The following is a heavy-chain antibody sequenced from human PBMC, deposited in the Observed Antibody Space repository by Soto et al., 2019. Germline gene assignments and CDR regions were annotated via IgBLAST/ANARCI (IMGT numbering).Heavy chain of an antibody. CDR3: ARGRQYYDILTGSNYYYGMDV. V-gene: IGHV4-34*01. Sequence: SETLSLTCAVYGGSFSGYYWSWIRQPPGKGLEWIGEINHSGSTNYNPYLKSRVTISVDTSKNQFSLKLSSVIAADTAVYYCARGRQYYDILTGSNYYYGMDVWGQGTTVTVSS. J-gene: IGHJ6*02. CDR1: GGSFSGYY. D-gene: IGHD3-9*01. CDR2: INHSGST.